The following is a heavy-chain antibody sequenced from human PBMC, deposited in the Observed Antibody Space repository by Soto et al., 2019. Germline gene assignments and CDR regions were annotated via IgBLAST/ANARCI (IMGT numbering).Heavy chain of an antibody. Sequence: SETLSLTCTVSGGCISSGGYYWSWIRQHPGKGLEWIGYISNSGSTGYNPSLKTRLSMSVDRSKNQFTLRLTSVTAADTAVYFCATESGSTYGYFDYWGQGTQVTVSS. J-gene: IGHJ4*02. CDR2: ISNSGST. D-gene: IGHD4-17*01. CDR3: ATESGSTYGYFDY. CDR1: GGCISSGGYY. V-gene: IGHV4-30-4*08.